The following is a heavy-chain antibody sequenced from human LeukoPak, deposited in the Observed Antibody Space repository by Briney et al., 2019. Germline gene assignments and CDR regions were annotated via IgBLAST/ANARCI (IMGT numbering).Heavy chain of an antibody. CDR3: ARDHRSGSGSGTQANDY. Sequence: PSETLSLTCAVYGGSFSGYYWSWIRQPPGKGLEWIGEINHSGSTNYNPSLKSRVTISVDTSKNQFSLKLSSVTAEDTAVYYCARDHRSGSGSGTQANDYWGQGTLVTVSS. CDR1: GGSFSGYY. CDR2: INHSGST. J-gene: IGHJ4*02. V-gene: IGHV4-34*01. D-gene: IGHD3-10*01.